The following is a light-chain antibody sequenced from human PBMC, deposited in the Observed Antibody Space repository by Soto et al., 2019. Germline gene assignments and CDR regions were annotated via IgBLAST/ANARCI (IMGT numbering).Light chain of an antibody. Sequence: QSVLTHAASVSWSPGQSITISCTGTSNDVGGYNYVSWYQQHPDTAPKLIIYDVRYRPSGVSDRFSGSKSGNTASLTISGLQAEDEADYYCSAYTSSSTPYVFGSGTKVTVL. CDR1: SNDVGGYNY. V-gene: IGLV2-14*01. J-gene: IGLJ1*01. CDR2: DVR. CDR3: SAYTSSSTPYV.